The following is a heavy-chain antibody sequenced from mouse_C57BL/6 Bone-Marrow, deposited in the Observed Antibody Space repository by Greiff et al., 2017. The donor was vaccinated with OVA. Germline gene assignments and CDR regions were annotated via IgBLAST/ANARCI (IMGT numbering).Heavy chain of an antibody. CDR3: TRKGTGLAY. CDR2: IDPETGGT. V-gene: IGHV1-15*01. J-gene: IGHJ3*01. CDR1: GYTFTDYE. D-gene: IGHD3-3*01. Sequence: VKLMESGAELVRPGASVTLSCKASGYTFTDYEMHWVKQTPVHGLEWIGAIDPETGGTAYNQKFKGKAILTADKSSSTAYMDLRSLTSEVSAVYYCTRKGTGLAYWGQGTLVTVSA.